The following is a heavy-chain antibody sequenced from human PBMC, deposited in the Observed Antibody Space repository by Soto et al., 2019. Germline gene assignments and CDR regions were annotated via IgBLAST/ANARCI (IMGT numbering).Heavy chain of an antibody. CDR2: IKSKTDGGTT. CDR1: VFTFSNAW. D-gene: IGHD3-3*02. CDR3: TTELARAPHGY. J-gene: IGHJ4*02. Sequence: GGSLRLSCAASVFTFSNAWMSWVRQAPGKGLEWVGRIKSKTDGGTTDYAAPVKGRFTISRDDSKNTLYLQMNSLKTEDTAVYYCTTELARAPHGYWGQGTLVTVSS. V-gene: IGHV3-15*01.